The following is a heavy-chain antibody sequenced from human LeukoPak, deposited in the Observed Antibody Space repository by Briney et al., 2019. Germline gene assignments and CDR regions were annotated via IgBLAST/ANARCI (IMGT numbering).Heavy chain of an antibody. CDR3: ARGITIFGVLRSPWLDP. D-gene: IGHD3-3*01. V-gene: IGHV3-74*01. J-gene: IGHJ5*02. CDR1: GFTFRSYW. CDR2: LNSDGSNT. Sequence: PGGSLRLSCAVSGFTFRSYWMHWVRQAPGKGLVWVSRLNSDGSNTSYADSVKGRFTISRDNAKNTLYLQMNGLRVEDSAVYYCARGITIFGVLRSPWLDPWGQGTLVTVSP.